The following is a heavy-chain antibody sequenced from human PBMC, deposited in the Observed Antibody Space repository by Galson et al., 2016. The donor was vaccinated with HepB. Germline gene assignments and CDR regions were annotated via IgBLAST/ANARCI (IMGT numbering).Heavy chain of an antibody. V-gene: IGHV3-30*03. D-gene: IGHD2-21*02. CDR1: GFTFRSYA. J-gene: IGHJ4*02. CDR2: IAHDGSQR. CDR3: AREACGGDCLYFAS. Sequence: SLRLSCAASGFTFRSYAMHWARQAPGKGLEWVAVIAHDGSQRYYADFVKGRFTVSRDNSKNTLSLEMDSLRVEDTALYYCAREACGGDCLYFASWGQGTLVTVSS.